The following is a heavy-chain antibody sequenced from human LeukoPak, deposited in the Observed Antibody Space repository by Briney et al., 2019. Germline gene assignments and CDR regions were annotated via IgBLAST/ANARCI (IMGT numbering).Heavy chain of an antibody. CDR2: MNPNSGNT. CDR3: ARSRYDSSGYYPYYFDY. J-gene: IGHJ4*02. Sequence: ASVKVSCKASGYTFTSYDINWVRQATGQGLEWMGWMNPNSGNTGYAQKFQGRVTMTRNTSISTAYMELSSLRSGDTAVYYCARSRYDSSGYYPYYFDYWGQGTLVTVSS. V-gene: IGHV1-8*01. CDR1: GYTFTSYD. D-gene: IGHD3-22*01.